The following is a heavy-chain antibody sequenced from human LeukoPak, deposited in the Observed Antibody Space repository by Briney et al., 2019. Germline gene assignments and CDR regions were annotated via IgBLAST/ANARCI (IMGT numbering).Heavy chain of an antibody. V-gene: IGHV4-34*01. D-gene: IGHD1-26*01. CDR2: INHSGST. CDR3: ARGREGRSGAFDI. J-gene: IGHJ3*02. CDR1: GGSFSGYY. Sequence: SETLSLTCAVYGGSFSGYYWSWIRQPPGKGLEWIGEINHSGSTNYNPSLKRRVTIPVDTSKNQFSLKLSSVTAADTAVYYCARGREGRSGAFDIWGQGTMVTVSS.